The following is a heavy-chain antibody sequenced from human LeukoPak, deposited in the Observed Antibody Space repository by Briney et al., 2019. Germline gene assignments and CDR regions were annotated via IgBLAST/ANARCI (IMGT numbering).Heavy chain of an antibody. CDR1: GFTFSSYS. J-gene: IGHJ5*02. Sequence: PAGSLRLSCTASGFTFSSYSMNWVRQAPGKGLQWGSSISSSSSYIYYADSVKGRFTISRDNAKNSLYLQMNILRAEDTAVYYCASTDSSGYYYHWGQGTLVTVSS. CDR2: ISSSSSYI. V-gene: IGHV3-21*03. D-gene: IGHD3-22*01. CDR3: ASTDSSGYYYH.